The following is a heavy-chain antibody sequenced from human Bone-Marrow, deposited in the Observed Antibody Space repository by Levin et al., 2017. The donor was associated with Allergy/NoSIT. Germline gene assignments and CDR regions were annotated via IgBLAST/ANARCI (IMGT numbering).Heavy chain of an antibody. CDR2: IFYTSTS. J-gene: IGHJ3*02. V-gene: IGHV4-59*08. D-gene: IGHD4-17*01. Sequence: SETLSLTCSVSGGSINSYYWSWIRQPPGKGLEWIAYIFYTSTSNYNPSLKSRVAISVDPSKNQFSLKVTSVTAADTAVYYCARRNLRNAFDIWGRGTLVTVSS. CDR1: GGSINSYY. CDR3: ARRNLRNAFDI.